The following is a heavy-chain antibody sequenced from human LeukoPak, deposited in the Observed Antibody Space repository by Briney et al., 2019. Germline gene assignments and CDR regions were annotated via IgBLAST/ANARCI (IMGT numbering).Heavy chain of an antibody. V-gene: IGHV4-31*03. CDR3: AREGGSGWYYFDY. CDR1: GGSISSGGYY. J-gene: IGHJ4*02. CDR2: IYYSGST. D-gene: IGHD6-19*01. Sequence: SSETLSLTCTVSGGSISSGGYYWSWIRQHPGKGLEWIGYIYYSGSTYYNPSLKSRVTISVDTSKNQFSLKLSSVTAADTAVYYCAREGGSGWYYFDYWGQGTLVTVSS.